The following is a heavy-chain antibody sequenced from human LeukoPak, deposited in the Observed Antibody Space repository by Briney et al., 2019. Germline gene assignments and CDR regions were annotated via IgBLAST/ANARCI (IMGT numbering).Heavy chain of an antibody. V-gene: IGHV1-69*05. CDR1: GGTFSDYA. J-gene: IGHJ4*02. CDR3: ARVQGEWEPFDY. CDR2: VVPIFGKA. Sequence: SVKVSCKASGGTFSDYAITWVRQAPGQGLEWMGGVVPIFGKAKYAQQFQGRVTITTDESTSTAYMELSSLRSEDTAVYYCARVQGEWEPFDYWGQGTLVTVSS. D-gene: IGHD1-26*01.